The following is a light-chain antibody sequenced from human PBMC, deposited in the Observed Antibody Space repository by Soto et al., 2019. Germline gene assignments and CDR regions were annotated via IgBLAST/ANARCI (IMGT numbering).Light chain of an antibody. J-gene: IGKJ1*01. CDR1: QDIRYD. V-gene: IGKV1-6*02. CDR2: AAS. CDR3: QQYNNWPT. Sequence: TQSRSSLSPSVRDRVTISFRTSQDIRYDVGWYQQKPGEAPKHLIFAASNLQSGVPSRFRGSGSGTDFTLAISSLQSEDFAVYYCQQYNNWPTFGQGSMVDIK.